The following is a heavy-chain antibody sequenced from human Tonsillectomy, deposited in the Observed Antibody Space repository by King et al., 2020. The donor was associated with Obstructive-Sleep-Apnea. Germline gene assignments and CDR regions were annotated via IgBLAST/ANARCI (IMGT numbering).Heavy chain of an antibody. CDR2: ISPSGGST. V-gene: IGHV1-46*01. D-gene: IGHD2-15*01. CDR1: GYTFTTYY. J-gene: IGHJ3*02. Sequence: QLVQSGAEVKKPGASVKVSCKASGYTFTTYYMHWVRQAPGQGLEWMGIISPSGGSTSYAQKFQDRFTMTRDTSTSTVYMELSSLRSEDTAVYYCARDVGYCTGGSCHRDAFDIWGQGTMVTVSS. CDR3: ARDVGYCTGGSCHRDAFDI.